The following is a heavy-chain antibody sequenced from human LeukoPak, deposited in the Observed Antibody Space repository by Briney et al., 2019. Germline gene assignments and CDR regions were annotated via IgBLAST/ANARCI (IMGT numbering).Heavy chain of an antibody. CDR1: GYTFTGYY. V-gene: IGHV1-2*02. CDR2: INPNSGGT. D-gene: IGHD3-3*01. Sequence: ASVKVSCKASGYTFTGYYMHRVRQAPGQGLEWMGWINPNSGGTNYAQKFQGRVTMTEDTSTDTAYMELSSLRSEDTAVYYCATLPWSLWGRGTLVTVSS. J-gene: IGHJ2*01. CDR3: ATLPWSL.